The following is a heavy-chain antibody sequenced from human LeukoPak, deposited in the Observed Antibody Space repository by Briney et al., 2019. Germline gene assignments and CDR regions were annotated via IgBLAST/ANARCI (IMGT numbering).Heavy chain of an antibody. CDR2: IYHSGST. V-gene: IGHV4-30-2*01. J-gene: IGHJ3*02. D-gene: IGHD1-26*01. CDR1: GGSISSGGYY. CDR3: ARFRVGATPAAFDI. Sequence: PSQTLSLTCTVSGGSISSGGYYWSWIRQPPGKGLEWIGYIYHSGSTYYNPSLKSRVTISVDRSKNQFSLKLSSVTAADTAVYYCARFRVGATPAAFDIWGQGTMVTVSS.